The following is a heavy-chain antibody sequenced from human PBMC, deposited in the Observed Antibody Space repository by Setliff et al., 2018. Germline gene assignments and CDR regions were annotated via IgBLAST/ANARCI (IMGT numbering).Heavy chain of an antibody. Sequence: PGGSLRLSCAASGFAFSTYAVSWVRQAPGKGLEWVSAISSTGIPIYYADSVKARFTISRDDAQNTLYLQMSSLRTDDTAVYYCVKDPSVYGADSGSIWGQGTMVTVSS. J-gene: IGHJ3*02. CDR1: GFAFSTYA. D-gene: IGHD2-21*02. V-gene: IGHV3-23*01. CDR2: ISSTGIPI. CDR3: VKDPSVYGADSGSI.